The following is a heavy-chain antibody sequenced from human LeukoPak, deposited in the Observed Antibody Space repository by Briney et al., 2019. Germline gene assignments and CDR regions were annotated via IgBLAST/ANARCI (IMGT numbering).Heavy chain of an antibody. D-gene: IGHD3-22*01. V-gene: IGHV4-39*07. CDR1: GGSISSSSYY. Sequence: SETLSLTCTVSGGSISSSSYYWGWIRQPPGKGLEWIGSIYYSGSTYYNPSLKSRVTISVDTSKNQFSLKLSSVTAADTAVYYCARDLFDSGYHLGGNAFDIWGQGTMVTVSS. CDR3: ARDLFDSGYHLGGNAFDI. CDR2: IYYSGST. J-gene: IGHJ3*02.